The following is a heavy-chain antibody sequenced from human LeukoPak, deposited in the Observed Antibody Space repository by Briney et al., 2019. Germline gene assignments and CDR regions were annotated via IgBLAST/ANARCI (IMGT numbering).Heavy chain of an antibody. D-gene: IGHD4-17*01. Sequence: GGSLRLSCAASGFTSSSHSMNWVRQAPGKGLEWVSSISSTSSYKFYGDSVKGRCTISRDNAKNSLYLQMNSLRAEDTAVYYCAKTSMTTVVYGMDVWGQGTTVTVSS. J-gene: IGHJ6*02. CDR3: AKTSMTTVVYGMDV. CDR2: ISSTSSYK. V-gene: IGHV3-21*04. CDR1: GFTSSSHS.